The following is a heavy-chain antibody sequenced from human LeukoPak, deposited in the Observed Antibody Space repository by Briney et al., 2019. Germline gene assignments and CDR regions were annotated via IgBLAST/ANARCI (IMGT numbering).Heavy chain of an antibody. CDR3: ANHGCSGGSCLRIYSQFDY. CDR1: GFTFSSYA. Sequence: PGGSLRLSCAASGFTFSSYAMSWVRQAPGKGLKWVSAISGSGGSTYYADSVKGRFTISRDNSKNTLYLQMNSLRAEDTAVYYCANHGCSGGSCLRIYSQFDYWGQGTLVTVSS. J-gene: IGHJ4*02. CDR2: ISGSGGST. V-gene: IGHV3-23*01. D-gene: IGHD2-15*01.